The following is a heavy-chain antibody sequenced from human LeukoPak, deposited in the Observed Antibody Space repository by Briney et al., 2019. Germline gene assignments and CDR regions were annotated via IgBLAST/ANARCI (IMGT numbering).Heavy chain of an antibody. CDR1: GYSFTSSR. V-gene: IGHV5-51*01. Sequence: GESLKISCQASGYSFTSSRIGWARQMPGKGLEWMAIINPGDSGTRYSPSFQGQVTISADKSISTVYLQWGSLKASDTAMYYCARQPGAGWFDPWGQGTLVTVSS. J-gene: IGHJ5*02. D-gene: IGHD3-10*01. CDR3: ARQPGAGWFDP. CDR2: INPGDSGT.